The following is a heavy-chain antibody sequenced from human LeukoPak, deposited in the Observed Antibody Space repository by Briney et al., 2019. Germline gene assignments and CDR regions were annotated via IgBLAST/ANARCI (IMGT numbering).Heavy chain of an antibody. J-gene: IGHJ6*02. CDR2: IHYSGIT. D-gene: IGHD1-14*01. CDR3: ARQNRIHYAMDV. CDR1: SGSISSTSHS. V-gene: IGHV4-39*01. Sequence: PSETLSLTCSVSSGSISSTSHSWGWIRQPPGKGLEWIGNIHYSGITYYNPSLRSQITMSVDTSKNEFSLKLTSVTAADTAVYYCARQNRIHYAMDVWGQGTTVTVSS.